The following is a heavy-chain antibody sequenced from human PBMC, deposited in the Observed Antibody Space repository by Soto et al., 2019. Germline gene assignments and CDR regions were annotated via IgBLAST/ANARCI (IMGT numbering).Heavy chain of an antibody. V-gene: IGHV3-48*02. CDR2: ISSSSTI. D-gene: IGHD3-16*02. Sequence: GGSLRLSCAASGFTFSSYSRNWVRQAPGKGLGWVSYISSSSTIYYADSVKGRFTISRDNAKNSLYLQMNSLRDEDTAVYYCARGNYDYVWGSYHQPYYYYYGMDVWGQGTTVTVSS. J-gene: IGHJ6*02. CDR1: GFTFSSYS. CDR3: ARGNYDYVWGSYHQPYYYYYGMDV.